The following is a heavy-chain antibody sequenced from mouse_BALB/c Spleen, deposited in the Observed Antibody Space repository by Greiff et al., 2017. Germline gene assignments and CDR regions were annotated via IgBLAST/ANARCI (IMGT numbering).Heavy chain of an antibody. V-gene: IGHV1S81*02. CDR3: TRWDDSLDY. D-gene: IGHD2-4*01. CDR1: GYTFTSYY. J-gene: IGHJ2*01. Sequence: QVQLQQSGAELVKPGASVKLSCKASGYTFTSYYMYWVKQRPGQGLAWIGEFNPSIGGTNFNEKFKSKATRTVDKSSSTAYMKLSSLTSEDSAVYYCTRWDDSLDYWGQGTTLTVSS. CDR2: FNPSIGGT.